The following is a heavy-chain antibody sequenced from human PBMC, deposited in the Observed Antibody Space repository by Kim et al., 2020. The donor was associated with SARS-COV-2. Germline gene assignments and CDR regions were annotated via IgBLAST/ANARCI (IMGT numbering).Heavy chain of an antibody. CDR1: GGSISSYY. CDR3: ARNNWNDVSSKTAEFDY. V-gene: IGHV4-59*01. D-gene: IGHD1-20*01. CDR2: IYYSGST. J-gene: IGHJ4*02. Sequence: SETLSLTCTVSGGSISSYYWSWIRQPPGKGLEWIGYIYYSGSTNYNHSLKSRVTISVDTSKNQFSLKLSSVTAADTAVYYCARNNWNDVSSKTAEFDYWGQGTLVTVSS.